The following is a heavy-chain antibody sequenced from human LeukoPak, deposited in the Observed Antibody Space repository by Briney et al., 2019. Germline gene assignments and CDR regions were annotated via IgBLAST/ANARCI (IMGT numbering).Heavy chain of an antibody. CDR2: ISNDGSIQ. Sequence: GGSLRLSCATSGFNFGDYAIHWVRQAPGKGLEWVAVISNDGSIQYYTDSVKGRFIISRDDSKNRMYLQMNSLRVDDTALYYCARGPDPVVRGPRRAFDLWGQGTRVTVSS. V-gene: IGHV3-30-3*01. J-gene: IGHJ3*01. D-gene: IGHD3-10*01. CDR3: ARGPDPVVRGPRRAFDL. CDR1: GFNFGDYA.